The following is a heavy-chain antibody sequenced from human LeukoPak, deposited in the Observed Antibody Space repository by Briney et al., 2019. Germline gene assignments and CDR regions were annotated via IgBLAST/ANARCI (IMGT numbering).Heavy chain of an antibody. D-gene: IGHD6-13*01. J-gene: IGHJ5*02. CDR1: GYKLTDYW. CDR2: IDPNSGGT. V-gene: IGHV1-2*02. CDR3: ARGIAAPGARWFDP. Sequence: ASVKVSCKAFGYKLTDYWIHWVRQAPGQGLEWVGWIDPNSGGTNYAQNFKGRVTLTRDTSISTVYMEMSRLISDDTAVYYCARGIAAPGARWFDPWGQGTLVTVSS.